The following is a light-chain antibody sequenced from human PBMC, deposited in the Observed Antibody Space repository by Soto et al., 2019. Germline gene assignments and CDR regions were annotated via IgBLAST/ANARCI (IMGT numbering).Light chain of an antibody. CDR1: QGISSY. CDR3: LQDYGDSWT. CDR2: AAS. J-gene: IGKJ1*01. V-gene: IGKV1-8*01. Sequence: AIRMTQSPSSFSASTGDRVTITCRASQGISSYLAWYQQKPGKAPKLLIYAASTLQSGVPSRFSGSRAGTEFTLTISSLQPEDFASYYCLQDYGDSWTFGQGTKVEI.